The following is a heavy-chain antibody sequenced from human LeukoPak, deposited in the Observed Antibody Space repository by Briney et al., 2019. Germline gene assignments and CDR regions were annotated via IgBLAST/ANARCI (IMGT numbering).Heavy chain of an antibody. J-gene: IGHJ6*03. CDR3: ARGTSSSWHGAYYYYYMDV. V-gene: IGHV3-21*01. CDR1: GFTFSSYS. CDR2: ISSSGSYI. Sequence: GVLRLSCAASGFTFSSYSMIWVRQAPGKGLEWVSSISSSGSYIYYADSVKGRFTISRDNAKNSLFLQMNSLRAEDTAVYYCARGTSSSWHGAYYYYYMDVWGKGTTVTISS. D-gene: IGHD6-13*01.